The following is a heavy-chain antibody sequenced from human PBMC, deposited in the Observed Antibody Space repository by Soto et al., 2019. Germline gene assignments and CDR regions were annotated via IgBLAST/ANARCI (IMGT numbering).Heavy chain of an antibody. D-gene: IGHD6-13*01. CDR2: ISGSGGST. Sequence: EVQLLESGGGLVQPGGSLRLSCAASGFTVSTYAMSWVRQAPGKGLEWVSAISGSGGSTYSADSVKGRFTISRDNSKHTLYLQMSGLRAEDTAVYYCAREISWTYFNGMDVWGQGTTVTVSS. J-gene: IGHJ6*02. CDR1: GFTVSTYA. CDR3: AREISWTYFNGMDV. V-gene: IGHV3-23*01.